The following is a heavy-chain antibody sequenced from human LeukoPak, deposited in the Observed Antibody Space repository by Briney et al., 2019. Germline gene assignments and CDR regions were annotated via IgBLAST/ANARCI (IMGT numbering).Heavy chain of an antibody. D-gene: IGHD5-24*01. V-gene: IGHV1-2*02. CDR2: INPNSGGT. J-gene: IGHJ4*02. CDR3: ARLGIEMATISSDY. Sequence: GASVKVSCKASGYTFTGYYMHWVRQAPGQGLEWMGWINPNSGGTNYAQKFQGRVTMTRDTSISTAYMELSRLRSDDTAVYYCARLGIEMATISSDYWGQGTLVTVSS. CDR1: GYTFTGYY.